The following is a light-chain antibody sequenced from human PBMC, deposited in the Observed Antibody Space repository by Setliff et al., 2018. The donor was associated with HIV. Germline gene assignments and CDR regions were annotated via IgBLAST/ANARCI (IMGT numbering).Light chain of an antibody. Sequence: QSVLTQPVSVSGSPGQSITISCTGTSSDVGGYNYVSWYQQHPGKAPKLMIYDVSYRPSGVSDRFSGSKSGNTASLTISGLQAEDEADYYCSSYTSISALDVFGTGTKVTVL. V-gene: IGLV2-14*03. CDR3: SSYTSISALDV. CDR1: SSDVGGYNY. CDR2: DVS. J-gene: IGLJ1*01.